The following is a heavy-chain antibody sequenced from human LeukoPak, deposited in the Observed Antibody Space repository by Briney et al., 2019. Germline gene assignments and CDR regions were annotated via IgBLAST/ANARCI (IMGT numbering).Heavy chain of an antibody. V-gene: IGHV3-30-3*01. Sequence: GGSLRLSCAASGFSFRTNTMHWVRQAPGKGLEWIGLISHDESSSYYADSVKGRFTISRDISKNTLYLEMDSLRYEDTAVYYCARAYDSSWHNFDYWGQGSLVTVSS. CDR2: ISHDESSS. D-gene: IGHD6-13*01. CDR3: ARAYDSSWHNFDY. J-gene: IGHJ4*02. CDR1: GFSFRTNT.